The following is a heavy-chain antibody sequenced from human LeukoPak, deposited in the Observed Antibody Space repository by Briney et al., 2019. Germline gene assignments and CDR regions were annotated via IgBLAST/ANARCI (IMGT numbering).Heavy chain of an antibody. CDR2: IYYSGST. CDR1: GGSISSGDYY. CDR3: ARGSLVSGGSAKNWFDP. Sequence: SETLSLTCTVSGGSISSGDYYWSWIRQPTGKGLEWIGYIYYSGSTYYNPSLKSRVTISVDTSKNQFSLKLSSVTAADTAVYYCARGSLVSGGSAKNWFDPWGQGTLVTVSS. D-gene: IGHD2-15*01. J-gene: IGHJ5*02. V-gene: IGHV4-30-4*01.